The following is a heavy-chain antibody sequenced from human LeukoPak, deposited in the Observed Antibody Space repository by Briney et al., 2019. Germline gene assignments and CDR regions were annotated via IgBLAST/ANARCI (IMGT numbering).Heavy chain of an antibody. CDR2: IYYTGGT. Sequence: SETLSLTCTVSGGSIIGYYWSWIRQPPGKGLEWVGYIYYTGGTNYNPSLKSRVTISVDTSSNQCSLKLRSVTAEDTAVYHCARLSGSSRSYFDYWGQGTLVTVSS. D-gene: IGHD1-26*01. V-gene: IGHV4-59*01. J-gene: IGHJ4*02. CDR1: GGSIIGYY. CDR3: ARLSGSSRSYFDY.